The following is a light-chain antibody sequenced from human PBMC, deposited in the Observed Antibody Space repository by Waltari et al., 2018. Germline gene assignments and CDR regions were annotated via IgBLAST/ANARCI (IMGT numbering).Light chain of an antibody. CDR1: TLTKQF. CDR2: KDK. J-gene: IGLJ2*01. Sequence: SFELTQPPSMSVSPGQTARITCSGDTLTKQFAYLYQQKAGQAPVLVIYKDKERPSGIPERFSGSSSGATVTLTISEVQAEDEADYYCQSADSIDSYVVFGGGTKLTVL. CDR3: QSADSIDSYVV. V-gene: IGLV3-25*03.